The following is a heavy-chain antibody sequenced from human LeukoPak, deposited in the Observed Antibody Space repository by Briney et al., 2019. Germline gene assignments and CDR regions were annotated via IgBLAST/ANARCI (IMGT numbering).Heavy chain of an antibody. D-gene: IGHD2-2*01. Sequence: VKVSCKASGCTFTTFDINWVRQATGQGLEWMGWMNPNRGNTGYAQKFQGRVTMTRNTSISTAYMELSSLRSEDTAVYYCATGFSKGWHVYWGQGALVSVSS. CDR1: GCTFTTFD. J-gene: IGHJ4*02. CDR2: MNPNRGNT. V-gene: IGHV1-8*01. CDR3: ATGFSKGWHVY.